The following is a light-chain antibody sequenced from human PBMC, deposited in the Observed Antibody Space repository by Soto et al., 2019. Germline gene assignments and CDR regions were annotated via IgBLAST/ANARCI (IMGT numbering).Light chain of an antibody. J-gene: IGKJ3*01. CDR2: DAS. CDR1: QSVSSSY. CDR3: QQYGNSPPT. Sequence: EIVLTQSPGTLSLSPGERATLSCRASQSVSSSYLAWYQQKPGQAPRLLIYDASSRATGIPDRFSGSGSGTDFTLTLTRLEPEDFAVYYCQQYGNSPPTFGPGTKVDIK. V-gene: IGKV3-20*01.